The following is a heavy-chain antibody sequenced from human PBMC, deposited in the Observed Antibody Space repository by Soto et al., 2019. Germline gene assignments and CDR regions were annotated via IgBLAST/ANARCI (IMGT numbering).Heavy chain of an antibody. D-gene: IGHD2-21*02. CDR2: ISYDGSNK. V-gene: IGHV3-30*18. Sequence: QVQLVESGGGVVQPGRSLRLSCAASGFTFGTYGMNWVRQAPGKGLEWVAVISYDGSNKYYADSVKGRFTISRDNSENTPYLQMSSLRAEDTAVYYCVKDSGHLVVVTAATVEMWGQGTLVTVSS. CDR3: VKDSGHLVVVTAATVEM. J-gene: IGHJ4*02. CDR1: GFTFGTYG.